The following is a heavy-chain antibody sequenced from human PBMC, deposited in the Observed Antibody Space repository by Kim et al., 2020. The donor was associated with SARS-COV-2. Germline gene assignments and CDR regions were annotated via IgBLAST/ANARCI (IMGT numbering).Heavy chain of an antibody. J-gene: IGHJ6*02. CDR3: ARDSRYSSSWYGYGMDV. V-gene: IGHV3-33*01. Sequence: GGSLRLSCAASGFTFSSYGMHWVRQAPGKGLEWVSVIWYDGSNKYYADSVKGRFTISRDNSKNTRYLQMNSLGAEDTAVYYCARDSRYSSSWYGYGMDVWGQGTTVPVSS. CDR1: GFTFSSYG. CDR2: IWYDGSNK. D-gene: IGHD6-13*01.